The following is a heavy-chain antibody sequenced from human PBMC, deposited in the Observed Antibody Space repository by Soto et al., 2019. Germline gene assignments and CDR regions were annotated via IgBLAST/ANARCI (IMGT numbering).Heavy chain of an antibody. CDR1: GGSITSSSYY. V-gene: IGHV4-39*01. CDR3: ARQRTTVVTQAYFDR. J-gene: IGHJ4*02. Sequence: SETLSLTCTVSGGSITSSSYYWGWIRQPPGKGLEWIGGIYYSGRSYYNPSLKSRVTMSVDTPKNQFSLTLNSVTAADAAVYYCARQRTTVVTQAYFDRWGQGTLVTVSS. D-gene: IGHD4-17*01. CDR2: IYYSGRS.